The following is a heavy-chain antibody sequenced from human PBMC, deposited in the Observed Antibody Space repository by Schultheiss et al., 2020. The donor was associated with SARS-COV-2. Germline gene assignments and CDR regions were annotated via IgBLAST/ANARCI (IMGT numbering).Heavy chain of an antibody. CDR2: IYYSGST. Sequence: SETLSLTCTVSGGSISSGDYYWSWIRQPPGKGLEWIGYIYYSGSTYYNPSLKSRVTISVDTSKNQFSLKLSSVTAADTAVYYCASLEYSSSSHRYNWFDPWGQGTLVTVSS. J-gene: IGHJ5*02. CDR3: ASLEYSSSSHRYNWFDP. D-gene: IGHD6-6*01. V-gene: IGHV4-30-4*01. CDR1: GGSISSGDYY.